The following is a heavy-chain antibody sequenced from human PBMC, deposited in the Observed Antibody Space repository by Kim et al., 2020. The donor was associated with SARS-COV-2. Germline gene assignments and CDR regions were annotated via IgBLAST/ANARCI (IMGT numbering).Heavy chain of an antibody. CDR2: IDGPTTNT. V-gene: IGHV3-23*01. CDR1: GFAFSSHA. Sequence: GGSLRLSCRTSGFAFSSHAMMWVRQTPEKGLEWVATIDGPTTNTHYPDSVKGRFTISRDNSQNTVYLHMSGLKAEDTAIYYCATWLQSHFDYWGQGTPVTVSS. D-gene: IGHD5-12*01. CDR3: ATWLQSHFDY. J-gene: IGHJ4*02.